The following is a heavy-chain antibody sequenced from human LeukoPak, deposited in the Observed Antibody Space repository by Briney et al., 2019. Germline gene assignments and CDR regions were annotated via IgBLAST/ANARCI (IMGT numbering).Heavy chain of an antibody. CDR2: INPNSGGT. CDR1: GYTFTVYY. V-gene: IGHV1-2*02. D-gene: IGHD2-15*01. CDR3: AREVGGLQVGY. Sequence: GASVTVSFKASGYTFTVYYMHWVRQAPGQGLEGMGWINPNSGGTNYSQKFQGRVTITRDTSISTAYMELSRLRSDDTAVYYCAREVGGLQVGYWGQGTLVTVSS. J-gene: IGHJ4*02.